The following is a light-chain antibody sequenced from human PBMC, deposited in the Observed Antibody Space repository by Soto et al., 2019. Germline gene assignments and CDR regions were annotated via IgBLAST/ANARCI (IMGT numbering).Light chain of an antibody. V-gene: IGLV2-8*01. Sequence: QSFLTQHPSASGSPGQSVTISCAGTSSDVGGYDYVSWYQQHPGKAPKLMIYEVTIRPSGVSDRFSGSKSGNTASLTVSGLQAEDEADYYCSSYTGGNPSYVFGTGTMVTVL. CDR2: EVT. CDR1: SSDVGGYDY. CDR3: SSYTGGNPSYV. J-gene: IGLJ1*01.